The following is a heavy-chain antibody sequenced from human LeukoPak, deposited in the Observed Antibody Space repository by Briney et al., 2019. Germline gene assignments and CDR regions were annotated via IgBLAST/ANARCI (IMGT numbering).Heavy chain of an antibody. V-gene: IGHV4-4*09. J-gene: IGHJ4*02. CDR1: GGSIGAYY. CDR2: IYAGGNT. CDR3: ARGVSGLWIAFDY. Sequence: SETLSLTCTVSGGSIGAYYWTWIRQSPGRGLEWIGYIYAGGNTRYNSSLESRVSISVDTSKNQFSLTLNTVTAADTAAYYCARGVSGLWIAFDYWGQGPLVTVSS. D-gene: IGHD1-1*01.